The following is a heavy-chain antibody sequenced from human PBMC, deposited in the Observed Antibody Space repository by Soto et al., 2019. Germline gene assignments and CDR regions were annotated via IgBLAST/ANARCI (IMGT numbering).Heavy chain of an antibody. CDR2: IKMDASEK. J-gene: IGHJ6*02. CDR3: ARDPPRIFGAPIGRDV. Sequence: GGSLRLSCAASGFTFGSYWMSWVRQAPGKGLEWLATIKMDASEKYYVDSVKGRFTISRDNAKSSLYLQMNSLRAEDTAVYYCARDPPRIFGAPIGRDVWGQGTTVTVSS. CDR1: GFTFGSYW. V-gene: IGHV3-7*01. D-gene: IGHD3-3*01.